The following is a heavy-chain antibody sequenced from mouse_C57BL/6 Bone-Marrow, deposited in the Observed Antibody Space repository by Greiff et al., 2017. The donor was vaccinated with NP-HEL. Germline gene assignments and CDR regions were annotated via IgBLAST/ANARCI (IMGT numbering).Heavy chain of an antibody. CDR3: ASLDYYAMDY. V-gene: IGHV2-9-1*01. CDR2: IWTGGGT. J-gene: IGHJ4*01. Sequence: VKVVESGPGLVAPSQSLSITCTVSGFSLTSYAISWVRQPPGKGLEWLGVIWTGGGTNYNSALKSRLSISKDNSKSQVFLKMNSLQTDDTARYYCASLDYYAMDYWGQGTSVTVSS. CDR1: GFSLTSYA.